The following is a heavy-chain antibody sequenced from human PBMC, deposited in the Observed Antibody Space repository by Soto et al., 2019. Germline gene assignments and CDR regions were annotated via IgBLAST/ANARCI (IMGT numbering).Heavy chain of an antibody. CDR3: ATLYDYIWGSYRRPPYYFDY. D-gene: IGHD3-16*02. Sequence: GGSLRLSCAASGITFSTYAMTWVRQAPGKGLGWVSAISGSGGSTYYADSVKGRFTISRDNSKDTLSLQMNSLGAEDTAVYYCATLYDYIWGSYRRPPYYFDYWGQGTLVTVSS. CDR1: GITFSTYA. J-gene: IGHJ4*02. CDR2: ISGSGGST. V-gene: IGHV3-23*01.